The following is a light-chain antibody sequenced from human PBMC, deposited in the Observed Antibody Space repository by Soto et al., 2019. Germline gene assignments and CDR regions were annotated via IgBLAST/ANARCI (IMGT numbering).Light chain of an antibody. Sequence: DIQVTQSPATLSASVGDTVSITCRASQSVLTWLAWYQQKPGKAPNLLIYKASRLRDGVPSRFSGSGSGTDFTLTITSLQPEDFASYFCQHYFSYPYAFGQGTKLEI. CDR2: KAS. J-gene: IGKJ2*01. V-gene: IGKV1-5*03. CDR3: QHYFSYPYA. CDR1: QSVLTW.